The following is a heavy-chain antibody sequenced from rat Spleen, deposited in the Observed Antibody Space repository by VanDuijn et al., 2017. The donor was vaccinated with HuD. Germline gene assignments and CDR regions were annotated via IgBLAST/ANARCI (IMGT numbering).Heavy chain of an antibody. V-gene: IGHV2-43*01. Sequence: QVRLKESGPGLVQPSQTLSLTCPVSGFSLTTHHVSWVRQPPGKGLEWMGVIWTGGTTAYNSLLKSRLCITRNISKSQVFLNVNSLQTEDTATYFCIRESLPGYNSHWFVYWGQGTLVTVSS. CDR3: IRESLPGYNSHWFVY. CDR1: GFSLTTHH. D-gene: IGHD1-4*01. J-gene: IGHJ3*01. CDR2: IWTGGTT.